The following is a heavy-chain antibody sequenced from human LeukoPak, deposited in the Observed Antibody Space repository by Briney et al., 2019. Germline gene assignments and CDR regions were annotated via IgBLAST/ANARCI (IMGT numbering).Heavy chain of an antibody. CDR3: VRGYSFGPYGMDV. D-gene: IGHD2-15*01. V-gene: IGHV3-7*05. J-gene: IGHJ6*02. CDR2: IKQDGSEI. Sequence: GGSLRLSCAASGFTFSSYWMSWVRQAPGRGPEWVANIKQDGSEIYYVDSVKGRFTISRGNSKNTLYLQMSSLRAEDTAVYFCVRGYSFGPYGMDVWGQGTTVTVSS. CDR1: GFTFSSYW.